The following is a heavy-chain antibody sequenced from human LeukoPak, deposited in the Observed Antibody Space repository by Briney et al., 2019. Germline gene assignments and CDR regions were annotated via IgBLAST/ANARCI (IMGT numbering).Heavy chain of an antibody. V-gene: IGHV3-48*01. CDR3: ARRFREGYCSGDTCYSFGS. J-gene: IGHJ5*01. CDR2: ITSSSDSR. Sequence: GGSLRLSCEASGFTFSDYGMNWVRQAPGKGLEWISHITSSSDSRKYADSVKGRFTISRDNAKNSLYLQMNSLRVEDTAIYYCARRFREGYCSGDTCYSFGSWGQGTLVTVS. D-gene: IGHD2-15*01. CDR1: GFTFSDYG.